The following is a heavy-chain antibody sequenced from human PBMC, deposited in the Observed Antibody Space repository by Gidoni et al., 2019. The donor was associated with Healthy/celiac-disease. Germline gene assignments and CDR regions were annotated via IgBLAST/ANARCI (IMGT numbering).Heavy chain of an antibody. D-gene: IGHD3-3*01. CDR3: ARDRAYYDFWSGYYPRDYYYYGMDV. CDR1: GFTFSSYS. V-gene: IGHV3-21*01. J-gene: IGHJ6*02. Sequence: EVQLVESGGGLVKPGGSLRLSCAASGFTFSSYSMNWVRQAQGKGLEWFSSISSSSSYIYYADSVKGRFTISRDNAKNSLYLQMNSLRAEDTAVYYCARDRAYYDFWSGYYPRDYYYYGMDVWGQGTTVTVSS. CDR2: ISSSSSYI.